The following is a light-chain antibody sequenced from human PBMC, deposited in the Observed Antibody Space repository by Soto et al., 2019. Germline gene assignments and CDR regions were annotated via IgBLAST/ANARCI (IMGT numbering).Light chain of an antibody. J-gene: IGLJ2*01. CDR2: AND. Sequence: QSVLTQPPSVSGAPGQRVTISFTGSSSNLGAGYDVHWYQQFPGAPPKLLICANDNRPSGVSNRFSGSKSGTSASLAITGLLADDEADYYCQSYDNSLSDYVLFGGGTKLTVL. CDR3: QSYDNSLSDYVL. V-gene: IGLV1-40*01. CDR1: SSNLGAGYD.